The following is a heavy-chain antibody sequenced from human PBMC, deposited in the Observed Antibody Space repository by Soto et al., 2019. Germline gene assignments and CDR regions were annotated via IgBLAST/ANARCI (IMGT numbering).Heavy chain of an antibody. D-gene: IGHD2-2*01. J-gene: IGHJ5*02. CDR2: IYYSGST. CDR3: ARQGYCSSTSCYAGRWFDP. V-gene: IGHV4-31*03. Sequence: SETLSLTCTVSGGSISSGGYYWSWIRQHPGKGLEWIGYIYYSGSTYYNPSLKSRVTISVDTSKNQFSLKLSSVTAADTAVYYCARQGYCSSTSCYAGRWFDPWGQGTLVTVSS. CDR1: GGSISSGGYY.